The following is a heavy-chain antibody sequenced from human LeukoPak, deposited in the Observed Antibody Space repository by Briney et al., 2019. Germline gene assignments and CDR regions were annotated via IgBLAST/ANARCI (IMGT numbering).Heavy chain of an antibody. CDR2: FYSGGST. Sequence: GGSLRLSCAASGFTVSDNYMSWVRQAPGKGLERVSVFYSGGSTRYADSVKGRFTTSRDNSKNTLYLQMNSLRAEDTAVYYCAVYCSGGCYSGLVWGQGTLVTVSS. V-gene: IGHV3-53*01. D-gene: IGHD2-21*02. CDR1: GFTVSDNY. J-gene: IGHJ4*02. CDR3: AVYCSGGCYSGLV.